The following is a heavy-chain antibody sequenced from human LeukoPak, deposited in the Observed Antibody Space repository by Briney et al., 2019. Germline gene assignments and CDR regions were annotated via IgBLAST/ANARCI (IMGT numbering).Heavy chain of an antibody. CDR3: ARTSQLDPTKNSYDFTRPNWFDP. J-gene: IGHJ5*02. Sequence: GGSLKISCKGSGYSFTSYWIGWVRQMPGKGLEWMGIIYPGDSDTRYSPSFQGQVTISADKSISTAYLQGSSLKASDTAMYYCARTSQLDPTKNSYDFTRPNWFDPWGQGTLVTVSS. D-gene: IGHD3-22*01. V-gene: IGHV5-51*01. CDR2: IYPGDSDT. CDR1: GYSFTSYW.